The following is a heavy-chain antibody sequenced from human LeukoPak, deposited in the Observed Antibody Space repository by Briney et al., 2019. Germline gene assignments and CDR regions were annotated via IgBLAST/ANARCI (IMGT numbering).Heavy chain of an antibody. Sequence: ASVKVSCKVSGYTLTELSMHWVRQAPGKGLEWMGGFDPEDGETIYAQKFQGRVTMTEDTSTDTAYMELSSLRSEDTAVYYCATDGGNSDGDGDYWGQRTLVTVSS. CDR2: FDPEDGET. J-gene: IGHJ4*02. CDR1: GYTLTELS. CDR3: ATDGGNSDGDGDY. D-gene: IGHD4-23*01. V-gene: IGHV1-24*01.